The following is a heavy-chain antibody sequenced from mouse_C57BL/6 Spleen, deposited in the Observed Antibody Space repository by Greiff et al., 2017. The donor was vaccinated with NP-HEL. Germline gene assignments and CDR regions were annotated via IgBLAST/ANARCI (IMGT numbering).Heavy chain of an antibody. V-gene: IGHV5-4*01. J-gene: IGHJ3*01. D-gene: IGHD1-1*01. CDR1: GFTFSSYA. CDR2: ISDGGSYT. Sequence: EVQLQESGGGLVKPGGSLKLSCAASGFTFSSYAMSWVRQTPEKRLEWVATISDGGSYTYYPDNVKGRFTISRDNAKNNLYLQMSHLKSEDTAMYYCARDQEGYYYGSSPFAYWGQGTLVTVSA. CDR3: ARDQEGYYYGSSPFAY.